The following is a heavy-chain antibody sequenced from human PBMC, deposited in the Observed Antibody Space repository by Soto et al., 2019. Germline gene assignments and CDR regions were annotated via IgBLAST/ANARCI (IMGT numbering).Heavy chain of an antibody. CDR2: MNPNSGNT. CDR3: ARAHYYESSGYYPNFAY. J-gene: IGHJ4*02. Sequence: QVQLVQSGAEVKKPGASVKVSCKASGYTFTSYDINWVRQATGQGLEWMGWMNPNSGNTGYAQKFQGRVTMTRNTSIRTAYMELSSLRSEDTAVYYCARAHYYESSGYYPNFAYWGQGTLVTVSS. V-gene: IGHV1-8*01. D-gene: IGHD3-22*01. CDR1: GYTFTSYD.